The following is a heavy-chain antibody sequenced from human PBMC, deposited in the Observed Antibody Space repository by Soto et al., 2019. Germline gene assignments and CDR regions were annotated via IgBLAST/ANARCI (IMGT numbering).Heavy chain of an antibody. V-gene: IGHV1-8*01. CDR1: GYTFTSYD. CDR3: ARGRAQGWGIAAGRLGDDY. D-gene: IGHD6-6*01. CDR2: MNPNSGNT. J-gene: IGHJ4*02. Sequence: QVQLVQSGAEVKKPGASVKVSCKASGYTFTSYDINLVRQATGQGLEWMGWMNPNSGNTGYAQKFQGRVTMTRNTPISTAYMELSSMRSEDTAVYYCARGRAQGWGIAAGRLGDDYWGQGTLVTDSS.